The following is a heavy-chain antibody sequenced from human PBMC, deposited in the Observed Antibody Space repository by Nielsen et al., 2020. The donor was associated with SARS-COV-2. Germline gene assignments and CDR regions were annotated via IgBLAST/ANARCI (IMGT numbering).Heavy chain of an antibody. Sequence: SGPTLVKPTQTLTLTCTFSGFSLSTSGMCVSWIRQPPGKALEWLARIDWDDDKYYSTFLKTRLTISKDTSKNQVVLTMTNMDPVDTATYYCARIYIPLLNGAFDIWGQGTMVTVSS. J-gene: IGHJ3*02. V-gene: IGHV2-70*11. D-gene: IGHD2-15*01. CDR1: GFSLSTSGMC. CDR3: ARIYIPLLNGAFDI. CDR2: IDWDDDK.